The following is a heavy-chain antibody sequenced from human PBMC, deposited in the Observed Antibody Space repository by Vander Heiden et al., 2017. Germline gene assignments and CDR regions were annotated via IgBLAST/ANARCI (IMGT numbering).Heavy chain of an antibody. V-gene: IGHV3-7*01. CDR3: ARHGGEQWLVRGDYFDY. J-gene: IGHJ4*02. CDR2: IKQDGSEK. CDR1: GFPISSYW. Sequence: VQLLESGGGLVQPGGSLRLSCAASGFPISSYWMSWVRQPPWNGLEWVANIKQDGSEKYYVDSVKGRFTISRDNAKNSLYLQMNSLRAEDTAVYYCARHGGEQWLVRGDYFDYWGQGTLVTVSS. D-gene: IGHD6-19*01.